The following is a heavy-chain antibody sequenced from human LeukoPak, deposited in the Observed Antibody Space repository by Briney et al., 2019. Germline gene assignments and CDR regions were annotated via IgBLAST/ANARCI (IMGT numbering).Heavy chain of an antibody. D-gene: IGHD4-11*01. CDR2: ISYDGSNK. V-gene: IGHV3-30*04. CDR3: ARDLHRDPLDY. Sequence: GRSLRLSCAASGFTFSSYAMHWVRQAPGKGLEWVAVISYDGSNKYYADSVKGRFTISRDNSKNTLYLQMNSLRAEDTAVYYCARDLHRDPLDYWGQGTLVTVSS. J-gene: IGHJ4*02. CDR1: GFTFSSYA.